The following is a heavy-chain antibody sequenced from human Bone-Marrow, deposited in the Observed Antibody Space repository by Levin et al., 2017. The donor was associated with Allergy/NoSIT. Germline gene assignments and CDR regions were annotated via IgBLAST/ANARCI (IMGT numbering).Heavy chain of an antibody. D-gene: IGHD4-23*01. CDR1: GYRFTSYW. CDR3: ARRGKDSYYYYMDV. J-gene: IGHJ6*03. CDR2: IYPSDSDS. Sequence: KVSCKGSGYRFTSYWIGWVRQMPGKGLEWMGIIYPSDSDSRYSPSFQGQVTISAGKSTSTAYLQWSSLKASDTAIYYCARRGKDSYYYYMDVWGKGTTVIVSS. V-gene: IGHV5-51*01.